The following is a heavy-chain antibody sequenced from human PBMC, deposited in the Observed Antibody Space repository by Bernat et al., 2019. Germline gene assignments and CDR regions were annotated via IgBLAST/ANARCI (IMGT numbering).Heavy chain of an antibody. D-gene: IGHD2-21*02. CDR3: AREGCGDPRC. Sequence: EVQLLESGGGLVQTGGSLSLSCAASGFPFSSYAVSWVRQAPGKGLEWVPTISGSGDSTYYADPVKGRFTSSSDNSKNTLYLQVNSLRDEDTAVYYCAREGCGDPRCWGQGTLVTVSS. CDR2: ISGSGDST. J-gene: IGHJ4*02. CDR1: GFPFSSYA. V-gene: IGHV3-23*01.